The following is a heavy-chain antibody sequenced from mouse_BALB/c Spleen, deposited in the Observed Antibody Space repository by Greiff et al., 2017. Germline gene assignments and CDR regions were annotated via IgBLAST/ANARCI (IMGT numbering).Heavy chain of an antibody. J-gene: IGHJ3*01. CDR1: GYSITSDYA. CDR2: ISYSGST. Sequence: EVKLQESGPGLVKPSQSLSLTCTVTGYSITSDYAWNWIRQFPGNKLEWMGYISYSGSTSYNPSLKSRISITRDTSKNQFFLQLNSVTTEDTATYYCATVGSRLAWFAYWGQGTLVTVSA. D-gene: IGHD1-1*01. CDR3: ATVGSRLAWFAY. V-gene: IGHV3-2*02.